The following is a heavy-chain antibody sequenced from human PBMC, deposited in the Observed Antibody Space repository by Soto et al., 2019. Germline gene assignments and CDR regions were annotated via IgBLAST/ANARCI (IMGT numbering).Heavy chain of an antibody. D-gene: IGHD3-9*01. V-gene: IGHV4-59*08. CDR1: GGSISSYY. J-gene: IGHJ6*03. CDR3: ARKKRYFDWGRDSYYMDV. Sequence: QVQLQESGPGLVKPSETLSLTCTVSGGSISSYYWSWIRQPPGKGLEWIGYIYYSGSTNYNPSLKSRVTISVDTSKNQFSLKLSSVTAADTAVYYCARKKRYFDWGRDSYYMDVWGKGTTVTVSS. CDR2: IYYSGST.